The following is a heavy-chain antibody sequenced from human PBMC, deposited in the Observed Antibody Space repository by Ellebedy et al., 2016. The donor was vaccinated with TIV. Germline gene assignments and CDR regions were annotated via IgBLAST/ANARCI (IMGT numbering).Heavy chain of an antibody. Sequence: PGGSLRLSCVTSGFNFMYSGMHWVRQAPGKGLEWVTYMSSDGSEEDYADSVKGRFTISRDNSKNSLYLQMNSLRANDTALYYCASAARGSGAYESFWGQGTLVTVSS. D-gene: IGHD5-12*01. CDR1: GFNFMYSG. V-gene: IGHV3-33*03. CDR2: MSSDGSEE. CDR3: ASAARGSGAYESF. J-gene: IGHJ4*02.